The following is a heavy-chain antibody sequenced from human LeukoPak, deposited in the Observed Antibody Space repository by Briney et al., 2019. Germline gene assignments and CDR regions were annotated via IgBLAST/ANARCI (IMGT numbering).Heavy chain of an antibody. V-gene: IGHV5-10-1*01. D-gene: IGHD5-18*01. CDR3: ARGYSYGEGGGY. Sequence: GESLRISCKGSGYSLTCYWISCLRPMRGKGLEWMGRIDPSDTYTNSSPSFQGHVTISADKSISTAYLQWSSLKASDTAMYYCARGYSYGEGGGYWGQGTLVTVSS. CDR2: IDPSDTYT. CDR1: GYSLTCYW. J-gene: IGHJ4*02.